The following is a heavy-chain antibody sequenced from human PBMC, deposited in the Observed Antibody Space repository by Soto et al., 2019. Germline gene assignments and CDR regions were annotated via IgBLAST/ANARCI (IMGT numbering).Heavy chain of an antibody. V-gene: IGHV1-46*04. CDR3: ARGCPDISARSYFDN. D-gene: IGHD3-22*01. J-gene: IGHJ4*02. CDR2: INSSGGGT. CDR1: GYIFTKYS. Sequence: QVPLVQSGAEVKKPGASVKLPCKASGYIFTKYSMHWVRQAPGQGLEWMGMINSSGGGTSYAQKLQGRVTMTRDTSTRTVYMEVSSLRSEDTAVYYCARGCPDISARSYFDNWGQGTLVTVSS.